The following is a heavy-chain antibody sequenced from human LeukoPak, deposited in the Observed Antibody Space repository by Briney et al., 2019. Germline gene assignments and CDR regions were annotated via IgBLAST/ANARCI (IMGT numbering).Heavy chain of an antibody. J-gene: IGHJ4*02. CDR1: GGSISSSDYY. CDR3: ARQGLIVMAGEGDFDY. CDR2: IYYSGNT. V-gene: IGHV4-39*01. D-gene: IGHD5-24*01. Sequence: SETLSLSCTVSGGSISSSDYYWACIRQPPGRSLEWIGSIYYSGNTHYNPSLKSRVTISVDTSKNQFSLKLSSVTAADTAVYYCARQGLIVMAGEGDFDYWGQGTLLTVSS.